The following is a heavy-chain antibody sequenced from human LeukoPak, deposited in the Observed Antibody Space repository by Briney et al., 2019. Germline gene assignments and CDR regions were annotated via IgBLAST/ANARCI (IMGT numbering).Heavy chain of an antibody. D-gene: IGHD2-15*01. CDR1: GYTFTGYY. Sequence: GASVKVSCKASGYTFTGYYMHWVRQAPGQGLEWMGWINPNSGGTNYAQKFQGRVTMTRDTSISTAYMELSRLRSDDTAVYYCARVGYCSGGSCYNNWFDPWGQGTLVTVSS. CDR3: ARVGYCSGGSCYNNWFDP. CDR2: INPNSGGT. J-gene: IGHJ5*02. V-gene: IGHV1-2*02.